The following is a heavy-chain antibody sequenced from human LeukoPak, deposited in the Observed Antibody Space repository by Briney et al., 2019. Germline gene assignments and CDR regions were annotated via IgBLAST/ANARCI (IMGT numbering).Heavy chain of an antibody. CDR3: ARDLGQYYDTSDNWFDP. CDR2: ITSSSSYT. Sequence: GGSLRLSCAAPGITFSNYNMNWVRQAPGKGLEWISAITSSSSYTFYADSVKGRFTISRDNAQNSLYLQMNSLRAEDTAVYYCARDLGQYYDTSDNWFDPWGQGTLVTVSS. D-gene: IGHD3-22*01. J-gene: IGHJ5*02. CDR1: GITFSNYN. V-gene: IGHV3-21*01.